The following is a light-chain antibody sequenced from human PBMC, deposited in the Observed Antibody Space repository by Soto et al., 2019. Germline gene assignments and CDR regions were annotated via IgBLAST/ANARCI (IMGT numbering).Light chain of an antibody. CDR3: QQYGSSPPLT. CDR2: GAS. CDR1: QSVSSSY. J-gene: IGKJ4*01. V-gene: IGKV3-20*01. Sequence: EFVLTQSPGTMSLSPGERATLSSMARQSVSSSYLAWYQQKPGEAPRILIYGASTRATGIPDRFSGSGSGTDFTLIISRLEPEDLAVYYCQQYGSSPPLTFGGGTKVEIK.